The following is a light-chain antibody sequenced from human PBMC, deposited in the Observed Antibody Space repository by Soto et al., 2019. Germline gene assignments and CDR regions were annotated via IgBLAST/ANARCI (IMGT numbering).Light chain of an antibody. CDR2: GAS. J-gene: IGKJ1*01. CDR3: QQYNNWT. CDR1: QSVSSN. Sequence: EIVMTQSPATLSVSPGERATLSCRASQSVSSNLAWYQQKPGQAPRLLIYGASTRATGIPARFSGSGSGTEFTLTNSSLQSEDFAVYYCQQYNNWTFGQGTKVEIK. V-gene: IGKV3-15*01.